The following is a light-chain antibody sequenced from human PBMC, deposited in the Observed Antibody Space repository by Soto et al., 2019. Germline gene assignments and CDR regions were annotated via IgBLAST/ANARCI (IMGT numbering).Light chain of an antibody. CDR2: DAS. J-gene: IGKJ2*01. CDR1: QSISSW. V-gene: IGKV1-5*01. CDR3: QQYNSYSPT. Sequence: DIPMTQSPSTLSASVGDRVTITCRASQSISSWLAWYQQKPGKAPKLLIYDASSLESGVPSRFSGSGSGTEFTLTISSLQPDDFATHYCQQYNSYSPTFGQGTKLEIK.